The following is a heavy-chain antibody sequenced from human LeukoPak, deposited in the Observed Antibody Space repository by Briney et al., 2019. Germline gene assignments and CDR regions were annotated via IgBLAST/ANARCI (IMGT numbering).Heavy chain of an antibody. D-gene: IGHD3-10*01. CDR2: IHNSGTA. J-gene: IGHJ4*02. Sequence: SETLSLTCAVSGGPFSGYFWSWIRQPPGKGLEWIGEIHNSGTANYNPSLNSRVTISEDTSKNQIYLNLRSVTAADTAVYYCARRYYYNLGSFPFDFWGQGTLVTVSS. V-gene: IGHV4-34*01. CDR1: GGPFSGYF. CDR3: ARRYYYNLGSFPFDF.